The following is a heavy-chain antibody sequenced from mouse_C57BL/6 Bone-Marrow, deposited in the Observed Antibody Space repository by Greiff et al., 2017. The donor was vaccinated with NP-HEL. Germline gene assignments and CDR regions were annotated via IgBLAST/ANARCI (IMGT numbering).Heavy chain of an antibody. V-gene: IGHV1-80*01. CDR3: APKGQLSPFAY. Sequence: VQLQQSGAELVKPGASVKISCKASGYAFSSYWMNWVKQRPGKGLEWLGQIYPGDGDTNYNGKFKGKATLTADKTSSTAYMQLSSLTSEDSAVYFCAPKGQLSPFAYWGQGTLVTVSA. CDR2: IYPGDGDT. D-gene: IGHD3-2*02. CDR1: GYAFSSYW. J-gene: IGHJ3*01.